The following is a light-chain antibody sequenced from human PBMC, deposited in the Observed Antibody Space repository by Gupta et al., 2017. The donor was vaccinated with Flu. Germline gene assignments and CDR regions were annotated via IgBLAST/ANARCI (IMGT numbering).Light chain of an antibody. CDR3: QQYDNVPLT. J-gene: IGKJ4*01. CDR2: DPS. V-gene: IGKV1-33*01. Sequence: DIQMTQSPSSLSASVGDRVTITCQARQDIRNHVNWYQQKPGKAPKLLIYDPSNLETGVPSRFSGSGSGTDFTFTIRSLQPEDIATYYCQQYDNVPLTFGGGTKVEIK. CDR1: QDIRNH.